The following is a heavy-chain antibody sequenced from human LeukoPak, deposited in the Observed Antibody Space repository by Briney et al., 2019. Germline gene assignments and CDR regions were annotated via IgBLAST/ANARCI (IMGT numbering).Heavy chain of an antibody. V-gene: IGHV4-34*01. CDR3: ARAQIVHRTRPKLHGAFDI. J-gene: IGHJ3*02. Sequence: PSETLSLTCAVYGGSFSGYYWSWIRQPPGKGLEWIGEINHSRSTNYNPSLKSRVTISVDTSKNQFSLKLSSVTAADTAVYYCARAQIVHRTRPKLHGAFDIWGQGTMVTVSS. D-gene: IGHD3-16*02. CDR2: INHSRST. CDR1: GGSFSGYY.